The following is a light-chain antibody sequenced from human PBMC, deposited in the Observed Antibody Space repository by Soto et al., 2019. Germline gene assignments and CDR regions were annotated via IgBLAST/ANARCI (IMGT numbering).Light chain of an antibody. J-gene: IGKJ3*01. Sequence: DIQMTQSPSSLSASVGDRVTITCRASQGISTYLAWYQQKPGKVPKLLIYAASTLQSGVPSRFSGSGSGTEFTLTISSLQPEDVATYYCQKYNSAPQAFGPGTKVDIK. V-gene: IGKV1-27*01. CDR3: QKYNSAPQA. CDR1: QGISTY. CDR2: AAS.